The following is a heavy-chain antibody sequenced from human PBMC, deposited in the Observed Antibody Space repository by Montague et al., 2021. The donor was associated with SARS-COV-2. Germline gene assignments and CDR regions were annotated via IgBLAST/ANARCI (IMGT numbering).Heavy chain of an antibody. CDR1: GGSFRDYA. V-gene: IGHV4-59*08. CDR2: LSYSGRP. J-gene: IGHJ4*02. Sequence: SETLSLTCDFAGGSFRDYAWSWIRQPPGKRLEWIGYLSYSGRPIYSPSLESRVSISVDTSKNQFSLRLRSVIAADTAVYYCAGRLPQYTSGWYFDQWGQGTLVAVSS. D-gene: IGHD6-19*01. CDR3: AGRLPQYTSGWYFDQ.